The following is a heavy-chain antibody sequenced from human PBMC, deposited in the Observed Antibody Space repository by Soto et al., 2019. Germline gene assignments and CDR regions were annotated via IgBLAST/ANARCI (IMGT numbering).Heavy chain of an antibody. Sequence: PGESLKISCKGSGYSFTNYWFGWVRQIHGKGLEWMGIIYPGDSDIRYSPSFEDQVTISADKSINTAYLQSSSLRASDTAMYYCARHPGRYFDWLLYFDYWGQGTLVTVSS. CDR3: ARHPGRYFDWLLYFDY. CDR1: GYSFTNYW. CDR2: IYPGDSDI. J-gene: IGHJ4*02. V-gene: IGHV5-51*01. D-gene: IGHD3-9*01.